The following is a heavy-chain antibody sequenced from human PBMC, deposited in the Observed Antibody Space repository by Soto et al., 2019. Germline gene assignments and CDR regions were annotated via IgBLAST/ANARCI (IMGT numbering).Heavy chain of an antibody. V-gene: IGHV4-34*01. D-gene: IGHD2-2*01. CDR3: ARYVLGYCSSTSCPGTDYYYYGMDV. J-gene: IGHJ6*02. CDR1: GGSFSGYY. CDR2: INHSGST. Sequence: QVQLQQWGAGRLKPSETLSLTCAVYGGSFSGYYWSWIRQPPGKGLEWIGEINHSGSTNYNPSLKSRVTISVDTSKNQFSLKLSSVTAADTAVYYCARYVLGYCSSTSCPGTDYYYYGMDVWGQGTTVTVSS.